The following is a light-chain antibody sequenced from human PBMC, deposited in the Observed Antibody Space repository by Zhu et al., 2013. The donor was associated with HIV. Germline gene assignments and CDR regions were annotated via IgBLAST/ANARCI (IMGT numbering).Light chain of an antibody. V-gene: IGKV3-20*01. CDR2: GVS. J-gene: IGKJ1*01. CDR1: QSISGSY. CDR3: QQYHDWPPWT. Sequence: DIVLTQSPGTLSLSPGEGATLSCRASQSISGSYLAWYQQKRGQAPRLLIYGVSSRATGIPDRFSGSGSGTEFTLTISSLQSEDFAVYYCQQYHDWPPWTFGQGTKVEIK.